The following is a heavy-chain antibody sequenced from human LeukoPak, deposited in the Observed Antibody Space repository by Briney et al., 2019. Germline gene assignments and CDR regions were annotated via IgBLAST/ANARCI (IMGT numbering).Heavy chain of an antibody. CDR1: GYTFTSYG. J-gene: IGHJ6*03. D-gene: IGHD3-10*01. V-gene: IGHV1-18*01. Sequence: ASVKVSCKASGYTFTSYGISWVRQAPGQGLEWMGWISAYNGNTNYAQKLQGRVTMTTDTSTSTAYMELRSLRSDDTAVYYCARSGITPYYYYYYMDVWGKGTTVTVSS. CDR2: ISAYNGNT. CDR3: ARSGITPYYYYYYMDV.